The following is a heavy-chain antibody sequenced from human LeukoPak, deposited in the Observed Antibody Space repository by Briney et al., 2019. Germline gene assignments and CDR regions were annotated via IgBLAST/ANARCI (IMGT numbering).Heavy chain of an antibody. J-gene: IGHJ4*02. CDR1: GGNFKSYG. Sequence: SVKVSCKASGGNFKSYGISWVRHAPGQGLEWMGRIIPLLGTANYAQKFQGSVTFTADKSTSTAYMELSSLISEDTAVYYCWKFGGYEERGDGYWGQGTLVTVSS. V-gene: IGHV1-69*04. D-gene: IGHD5-12*01. CDR3: WKFGGYEERGDGY. CDR2: IIPLLGTA.